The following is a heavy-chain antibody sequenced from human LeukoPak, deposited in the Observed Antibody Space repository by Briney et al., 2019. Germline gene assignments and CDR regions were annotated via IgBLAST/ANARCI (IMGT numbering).Heavy chain of an antibody. CDR2: IYPGDSDT. CDR1: GYRFTSYW. V-gene: IGHV5-51*01. J-gene: IGHJ4*02. Sequence: GESLKISCKGSGYRFTSYWIGWARQMPGKGLEWMGIIYPGDSDTRYSPSFQGQATISADKSISTAYLQWSSLKASDTAMYYCARHPAVDTAMVIDYWGQGTLLTVSS. D-gene: IGHD5-18*01. CDR3: ARHPAVDTAMVIDY.